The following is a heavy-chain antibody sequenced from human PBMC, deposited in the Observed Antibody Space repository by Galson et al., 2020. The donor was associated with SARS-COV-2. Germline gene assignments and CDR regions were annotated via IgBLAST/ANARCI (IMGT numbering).Heavy chain of an antibody. Sequence: ASETLSLTCTVSGGSISSYYWSWIRQPPGKGLEWIGYIYYSGSTNYNPSLKSRVTISIDRSKNQFPLRLSSVTAADTAMYYCARDLKDYVDPGDSFDFWGQGTMVTVSS. J-gene: IGHJ3*01. CDR2: IYYSGST. CDR3: ARDLKDYVDPGDSFDF. D-gene: IGHD4-17*01. V-gene: IGHV4-59*01. CDR1: GGSISSYY.